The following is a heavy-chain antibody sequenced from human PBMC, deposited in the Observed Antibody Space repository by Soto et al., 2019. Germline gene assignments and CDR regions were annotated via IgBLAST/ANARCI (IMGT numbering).Heavy chain of an antibody. J-gene: IGHJ3*02. V-gene: IGHV1-69*13. CDR2: IIPMSGTA. CDR1: GGTFSSYG. D-gene: IGHD3-10*01. CDR3: SRENYYGSGSYYRDAFDI. Sequence: GASVKVSCKASGGTFSSYGIHWVRQAPRQGLEWMGGIIPMSGTANYAQNFQGRAAISVDESTRAAYMELRSLKSEETAMYYCSRENYYGSGSYYRDAFDIWGQGTMVTVSS.